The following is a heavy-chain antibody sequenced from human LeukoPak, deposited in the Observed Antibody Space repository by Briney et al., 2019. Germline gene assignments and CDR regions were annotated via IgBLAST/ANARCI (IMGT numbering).Heavy chain of an antibody. CDR1: GGSICSYY. Sequence: SETLSLTCTVSGGSICSYYWSWIREPPGKGVEWIGYIYYSGSTNYNPSLKSRVTISVDTSKNQFSLKLSSVTAADTAVYYCARYRWFGELLTPLGAFDIWGQGTMVTVSS. D-gene: IGHD3-10*01. CDR3: ARYRWFGELLTPLGAFDI. CDR2: IYYSGST. V-gene: IGHV4-59*01. J-gene: IGHJ3*02.